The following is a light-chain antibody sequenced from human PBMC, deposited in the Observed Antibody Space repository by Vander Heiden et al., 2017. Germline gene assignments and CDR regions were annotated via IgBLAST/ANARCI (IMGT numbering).Light chain of an antibody. CDR1: QSVLYSSNNKNY. CDR3: QQYYSTPQWT. CDR2: WAS. J-gene: IGKJ1*01. Sequence: DSVMTQSRDSLAVSLGERATINCKSSQSVLYSSNNKNYLAWYQQKPGQPPKLLIYWASTRESGVPDRFSGSGSGTDFTLTISSLQAEDVAVYYCQQYYSTPQWTFGQGTKVEIK. V-gene: IGKV4-1*01.